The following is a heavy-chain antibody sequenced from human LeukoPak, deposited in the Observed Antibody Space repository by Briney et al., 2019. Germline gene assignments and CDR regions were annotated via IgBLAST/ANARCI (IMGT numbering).Heavy chain of an antibody. V-gene: IGHV3-7*03. CDR1: GFTFSSYW. Sequence: GGSLRLSCAGSGFTFSSYWMSWVCQAPGKGLECVANIKQDGSEKYYVDSVKGRFIISRDNAKNSLYLQMNSLRAEDTAVYYCASGNSFDYWGQGTLVTVSS. D-gene: IGHD4-23*01. CDR3: ASGNSFDY. J-gene: IGHJ4*02. CDR2: IKQDGSEK.